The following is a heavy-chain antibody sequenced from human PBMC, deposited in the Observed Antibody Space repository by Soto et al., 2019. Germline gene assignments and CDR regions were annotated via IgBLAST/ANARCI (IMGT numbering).Heavy chain of an antibody. J-gene: IGHJ4*02. V-gene: IGHV1-3*01. CDR2: INAGNGNT. CDR3: AREDIVVVPAAMPSRGYSYGYGY. D-gene: IGHD2-2*01. CDR1: GYTFTSYA. Sequence: ASVKVSCKASGYTFTSYAMHWVRQAPGQRLEWMGWINAGNGNTKYSQKFQGRVTITRDTSASTAYMELSSLRSEDTAVYYCAREDIVVVPAAMPSRGYSYGYGYWGQGTLVTVSS.